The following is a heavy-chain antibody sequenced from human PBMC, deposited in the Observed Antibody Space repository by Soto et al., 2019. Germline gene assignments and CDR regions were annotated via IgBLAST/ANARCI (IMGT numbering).Heavy chain of an antibody. J-gene: IGHJ4*01. V-gene: IGHV1-18*01. CDR3: ANDGVAPTATVTGGY. CDR2: INTYNGNT. D-gene: IGHD4-4*01. Sequence: QVHLVQSGPEVKKPGASVRVSCRASGYTFTNYGIGWVRQAPGQGLEWMGWINTYNGNTNYAQKFRGRLTMTTDTSTTPAYLELRSLTSADTAMYYSANDGVAPTATVTGGYWGHGTLVTVSS. CDR1: GYTFTNYG.